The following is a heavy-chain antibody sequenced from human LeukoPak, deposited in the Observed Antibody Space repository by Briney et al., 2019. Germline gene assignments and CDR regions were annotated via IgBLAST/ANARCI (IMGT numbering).Heavy chain of an antibody. CDR1: GFTFSSYG. CDR3: ARGYSGYDFDY. Sequence: GGSLRLSCAASGFTFSSYGMSWVRQAPGKGLEWVSAISGSGGSTYYADSVKGRFTISRDNSKNTLYLQMNSLRAEDTAVYYCARGYSGYDFDYWGQGTLVTVSS. CDR2: ISGSGGST. V-gene: IGHV3-23*01. D-gene: IGHD5-12*01. J-gene: IGHJ4*02.